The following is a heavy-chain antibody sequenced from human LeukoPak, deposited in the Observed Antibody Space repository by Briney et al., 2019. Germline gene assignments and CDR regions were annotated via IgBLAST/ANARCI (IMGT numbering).Heavy chain of an antibody. Sequence: GSLRLSCAASGFTFSSYAMSWVRQAPGKGLEWVSAISGSGGSTYYADSVKGRFTISRDNSKNTLYLQMNSLRAEDTAVYYCARIYSSSSFRVYDYWGQGTLVTVSS. V-gene: IGHV3-23*01. CDR1: GFTFSSYA. CDR2: ISGSGGST. D-gene: IGHD6-6*01. CDR3: ARIYSSSSFRVYDY. J-gene: IGHJ4*02.